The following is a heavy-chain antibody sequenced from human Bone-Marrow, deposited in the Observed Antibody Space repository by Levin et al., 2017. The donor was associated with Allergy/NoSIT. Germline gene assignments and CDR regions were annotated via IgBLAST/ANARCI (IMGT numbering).Heavy chain of an antibody. CDR3: ARPMFFCSGGSCYFDS. CDR1: GYAFHNYE. CDR2: MHPKSGKT. Sequence: GASVKVSCKASGYAFHNYEINWVRQATGQGPEWMGWMHPKSGKTAYAQKFQGRITMTRDTSINTAYMELTSLRSEDTAVYYCARPMFFCSGGSCYFDSWGQGTLVTVSS. V-gene: IGHV1-8*01. D-gene: IGHD2-15*01. J-gene: IGHJ4*02.